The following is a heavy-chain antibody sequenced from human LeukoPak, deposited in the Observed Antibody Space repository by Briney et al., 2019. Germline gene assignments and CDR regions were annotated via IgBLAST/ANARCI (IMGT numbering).Heavy chain of an antibody. Sequence: ASVKVSCKSSGYSFTTYGMSWVRQAPGQGLEWMGWISPYNGNTKYAQKGQGRVTMTTDTSTSTAYMELMSLRSDDTAVYYCARDQTQIWFGEGLWYFDYWGQGTLVTVSS. CDR1: GYSFTTYG. D-gene: IGHD3-10*01. CDR3: ARDQTQIWFGEGLWYFDY. CDR2: ISPYNGNT. V-gene: IGHV1-18*01. J-gene: IGHJ4*02.